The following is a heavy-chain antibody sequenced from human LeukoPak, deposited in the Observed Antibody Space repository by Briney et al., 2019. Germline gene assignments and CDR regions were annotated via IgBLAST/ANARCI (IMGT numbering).Heavy chain of an antibody. CDR2: ITGSSSNT. Sequence: GGSLSLSCAVSGFNFSNYAMTWVRQAPGKGLEWVSGITGSSSNTYYADSVKGRFTISRDNSKNMLYLEMNSLRVEDTGIYYCAKDRSSSTSCSNYWGGGTLVTVSS. CDR3: AKDRSSSTSCSNY. V-gene: IGHV3-23*01. J-gene: IGHJ4*02. D-gene: IGHD2-2*01. CDR1: GFNFSNYA.